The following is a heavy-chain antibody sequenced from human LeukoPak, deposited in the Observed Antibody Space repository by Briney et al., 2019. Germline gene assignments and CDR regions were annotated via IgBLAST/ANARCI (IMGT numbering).Heavy chain of an antibody. CDR3: ARGVDYYGV. CDR2: INHSGST. Sequence: SETLSLTCAVYGGSFSGYYWSWIRQPPGKGLEWIGEINHSGSTNYKPSLKSRVTISVDTSKNQFSLKLSSVTAADTAVYYCARGVDYYGVWGQGTLVTVSS. D-gene: IGHD3-10*01. V-gene: IGHV4-34*01. CDR1: GGSFSGYY. J-gene: IGHJ4*02.